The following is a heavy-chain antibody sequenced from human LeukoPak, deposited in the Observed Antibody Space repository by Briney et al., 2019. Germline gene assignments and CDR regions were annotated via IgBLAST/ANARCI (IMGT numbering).Heavy chain of an antibody. CDR2: IYYSRST. Sequence: PSETLSLTCTVSGVSISSGGYYWSWIRQHPGKGLEWIGYIYYSRSTYYNPSLKSRVTISVDTSKNQFSLKLSSVTAADTAVYYCARDNYDILTGYPLYYFDYWGQGTLVTVSS. CDR3: ARDNYDILTGYPLYYFDY. V-gene: IGHV4-31*03. CDR1: GVSISSGGYY. D-gene: IGHD3-9*01. J-gene: IGHJ4*02.